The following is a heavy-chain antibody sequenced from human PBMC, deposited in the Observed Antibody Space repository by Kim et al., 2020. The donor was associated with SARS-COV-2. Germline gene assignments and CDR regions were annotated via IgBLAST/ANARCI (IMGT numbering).Heavy chain of an antibody. CDR2: IYPGDSDT. V-gene: IGHV5-51*01. D-gene: IGHD3-10*01. CDR1: GYSFTSYW. CDR3: ARPARKGYYGSGTTDY. Sequence: GESLKISCKGSGYSFTSYWIGWVRQMPGKGLEWMGIIYPGDSDTRYSPSFQGQVTISADKSISTAYLQWSSLKASDTAMYYCARPARKGYYGSGTTDYWGQGTLVTVSS. J-gene: IGHJ4*02.